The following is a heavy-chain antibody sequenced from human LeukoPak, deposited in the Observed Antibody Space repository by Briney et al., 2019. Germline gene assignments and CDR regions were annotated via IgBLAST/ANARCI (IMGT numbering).Heavy chain of an antibody. CDR2: MHPNSGNT. J-gene: IGHJ4*02. CDR1: AYTFTSCD. Sequence: SVKVSCKASAYTFTSCDINWVRQATGQGLEWMGWMHPNSGNTGYAQKFQGRVTMTRNTSISTAYMELSSLRSEDTAVYYCARGDPGSYCSGGSCPYFDYWGQGTLISVSS. CDR3: ARGDPGSYCSGGSCPYFDY. D-gene: IGHD2-15*01. V-gene: IGHV1-8*01.